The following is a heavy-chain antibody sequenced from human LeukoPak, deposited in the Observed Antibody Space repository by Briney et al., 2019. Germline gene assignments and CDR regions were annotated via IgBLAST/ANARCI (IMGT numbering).Heavy chain of an antibody. CDR3: ARDSAGNDY. J-gene: IGHJ4*02. CDR1: GFTFSTYW. D-gene: IGHD6-13*01. Sequence: GGSLRLSCAASGFTFSTYWMSWVRQALGKGLEWVANIKQDGSEKYYVDSVKGRFTISRDNAKNSLYQQMNSLRAEDTAMYYCARDSAGNDYWGQGTLVTVSS. V-gene: IGHV3-7*01. CDR2: IKQDGSEK.